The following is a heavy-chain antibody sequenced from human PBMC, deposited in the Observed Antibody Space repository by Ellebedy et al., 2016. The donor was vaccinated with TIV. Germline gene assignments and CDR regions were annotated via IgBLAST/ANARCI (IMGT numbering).Heavy chain of an antibody. CDR1: GGFISNYY. V-gene: IGHV4-59*01. J-gene: IGHJ4*02. CDR3: ARGAPFPYYFDS. CDR2: IYHSGSN. Sequence: MPSETLSLTCAVSGGFISNYYWTSIRQSPETGLEWIGYIYHSGSNGSNPSLKSRVTISVDTPKNQFSLKLNSVTAADTAVYYCARGAPFPYYFDSWGQGLLVTVSS.